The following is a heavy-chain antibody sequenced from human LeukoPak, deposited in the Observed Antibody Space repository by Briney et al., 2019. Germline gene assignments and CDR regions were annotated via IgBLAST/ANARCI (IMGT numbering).Heavy chain of an antibody. J-gene: IGHJ6*03. D-gene: IGHD2-15*01. Sequence: PSETLSLTCTVSGGSISSSSYYWGWIRQPPGKGLEWIGSIYYSGSTYYNPSLKSRVTISVDTSKNQFSLKLSSVTAADTAVYYCARRDCSGGSCYSRYYYYMDVWGIGTTVTVSS. CDR2: IYYSGST. CDR3: ARRDCSGGSCYSRYYYYMDV. V-gene: IGHV4-39*01. CDR1: GGSISSSSYY.